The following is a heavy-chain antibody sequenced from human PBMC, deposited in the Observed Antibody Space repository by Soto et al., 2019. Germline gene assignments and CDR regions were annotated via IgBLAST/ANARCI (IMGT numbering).Heavy chain of an antibody. CDR2: IYHGGST. CDR1: GYYICSSNW. Sequence: PSETLSLTCAVSGYYICSSNWWGWLRQPPGKGLEWIGYIYHGGSTNYSPSLKSRVTISVDTSKNQFSLKVNSLTAADTAVYYCAGGGSNSSSWQIDYWGLGTLVTVSS. V-gene: IGHV4-28*03. CDR3: AGGGSNSSSWQIDY. J-gene: IGHJ4*02. D-gene: IGHD6-13*01.